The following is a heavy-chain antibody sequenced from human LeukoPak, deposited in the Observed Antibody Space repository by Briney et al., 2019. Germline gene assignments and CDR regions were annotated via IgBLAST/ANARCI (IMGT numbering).Heavy chain of an antibody. D-gene: IGHD1-1*01. CDR1: GFTFGDSW. CDR2: IKPDGSDR. Sequence: GGSLRLSCAASGFTFGDSWMSWVRQAPGKGLEWVANIKPDGSDRYYVDSVKGRFTISRDNTKNSLYLQMNSLRVDDMAVYYCATYINWVAGDDWGQGTTVTVSS. J-gene: IGHJ6*02. CDR3: ATYINWVAGDD. V-gene: IGHV3-7*01.